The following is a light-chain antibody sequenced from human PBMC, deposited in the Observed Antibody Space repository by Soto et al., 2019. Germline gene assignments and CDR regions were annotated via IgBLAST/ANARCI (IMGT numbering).Light chain of an antibody. CDR1: QSVASRN. Sequence: IVLTQSPGTLSFSPGERATLSCRASQSVASRNLAWYQQKSGQAPRLLIYGASSRAIHTPDRFSGSGSGKDFTLTISGLEPEDFAVYYCQHFGNSRWTFGHGTKVDIX. J-gene: IGKJ1*01. CDR3: QHFGNSRWT. CDR2: GAS. V-gene: IGKV3-20*01.